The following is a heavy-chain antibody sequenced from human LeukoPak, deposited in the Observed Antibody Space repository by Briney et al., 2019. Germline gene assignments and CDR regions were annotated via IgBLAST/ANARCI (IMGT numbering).Heavy chain of an antibody. CDR2: MNPNSGNT. Sequence: ASVTVSCKASGYTFTSYDINWVRQAPGQGLEWMGWMNPNSGNTGYAQKFQGRVTMTRNTSISTAYMELSSLRSEDTAVYYCARGGKEALWFGVYYYYYMDVWGKGTTVTISS. CDR3: ARGGKEALWFGVYYYYYMDV. CDR1: GYTFTSYD. D-gene: IGHD3-10*01. J-gene: IGHJ6*03. V-gene: IGHV1-8*01.